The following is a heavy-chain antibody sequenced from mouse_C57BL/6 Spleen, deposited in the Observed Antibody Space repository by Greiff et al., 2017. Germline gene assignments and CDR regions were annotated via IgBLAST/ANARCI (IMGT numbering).Heavy chain of an antibody. D-gene: IGHD3-2*02. CDR2: INYDGSST. J-gene: IGHJ3*01. V-gene: IGHV5-16*01. Sequence: EVKLVESEGGLVQPGSSMKLSCTASGFTFSDYYMAWVRQVPEKGLEWVANINYDGSSTYYLDSLKSRFIISRDNAKNILYLQMSSLKSEDTATYYCARDGGSSGYGFAYWGQGTLVTVSA. CDR1: GFTFSDYY. CDR3: ARDGGSSGYGFAY.